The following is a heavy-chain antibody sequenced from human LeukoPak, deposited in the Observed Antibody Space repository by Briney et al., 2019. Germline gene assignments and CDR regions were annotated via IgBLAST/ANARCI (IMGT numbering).Heavy chain of an antibody. V-gene: IGHV1-18*01. CDR3: ARANTLFDAFDI. CDR1: GYTFTSYG. Sequence: GASVKVSCKASGYTFTSYGISWVRQAAGQGREWMGWISAYNGNTNYAQKLQGRVTMTTDTSTSTAYMELRSLRSDDTAVYYCARANTLFDAFDIWGQGTMVTVSS. CDR2: ISAYNGNT. J-gene: IGHJ3*02. D-gene: IGHD2-2*02.